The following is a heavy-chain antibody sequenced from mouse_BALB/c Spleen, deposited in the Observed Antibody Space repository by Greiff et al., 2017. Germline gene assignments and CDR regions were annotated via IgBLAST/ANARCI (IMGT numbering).Heavy chain of an antibody. D-gene: IGHD2-1*01. Sequence: EVKLVESGGDLVKPGGSLKLSCAASGFTFSSYGMSWVRQTPDKRLEWVATISSGGSYTYYPDSVKGRFTISRDNAKNTLYLQMGSLKSKDTAMGYCAEFYYGNYIAMDYGVKEPQSPSPQ. CDR1: GFTFSSYG. CDR2: ISSGGSYT. V-gene: IGHV5-6*01. CDR3: AEFYYGNYIAMDY. J-gene: IGHJ4*01.